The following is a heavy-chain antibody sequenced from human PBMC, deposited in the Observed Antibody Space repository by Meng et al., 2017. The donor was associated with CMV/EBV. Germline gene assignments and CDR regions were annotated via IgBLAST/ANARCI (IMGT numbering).Heavy chain of an antibody. D-gene: IGHD2-2*01. V-gene: IGHV1-69*12. CDR1: GGTFSSYA. CDR2: IIPIFGTA. J-gene: IGHJ5*02. CDR3: AREGGIVVVPAAPGWFDP. Sequence: QGPLGQSGAGWKKPGSSVKVSCKASGGTFSSYAISWVRQAPGQGLEWMGGIIPIFGTANYAQKFQGRVTITADESTSTAYMELSSLRSEDTAVYYCAREGGIVVVPAAPGWFDPWGQGTLVTVSS.